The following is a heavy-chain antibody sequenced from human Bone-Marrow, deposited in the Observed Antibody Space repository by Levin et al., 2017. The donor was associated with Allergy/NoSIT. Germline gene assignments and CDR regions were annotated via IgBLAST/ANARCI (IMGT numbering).Heavy chain of an antibody. J-gene: IGHJ4*02. CDR3: AITAGPTEFDF. CDR2: FSAYNDDA. Sequence: VASVKVSCKTSGYTFTGYYIIWVRQAPGQGLEWMGKFSAYNDDAYYAQKFQGRVTMTADTSTTTAYMELRSLRSDDTALYYCAITAGPTEFDFWGQGTLVSVSA. CDR1: GYTFTGYY. D-gene: IGHD6-13*01. V-gene: IGHV1-18*01.